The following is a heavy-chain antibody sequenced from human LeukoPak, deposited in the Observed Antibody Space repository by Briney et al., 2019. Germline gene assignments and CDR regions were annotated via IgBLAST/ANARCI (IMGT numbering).Heavy chain of an antibody. D-gene: IGHD5-12*01. CDR3: ARDVGGYAFDY. V-gene: IGHV3-30*04. CDR1: GFTFNSYT. Sequence: GGSLRLSCVASGFTFNSYTLHWVRQAPGKGLEWVAVMSYDGSHKYHADSVKGRFTISRDNSKNTLYLQMNSLRAEDTAIYFCARDVGGYAFDYWGQGTLVTVPS. CDR2: MSYDGSHK. J-gene: IGHJ4*02.